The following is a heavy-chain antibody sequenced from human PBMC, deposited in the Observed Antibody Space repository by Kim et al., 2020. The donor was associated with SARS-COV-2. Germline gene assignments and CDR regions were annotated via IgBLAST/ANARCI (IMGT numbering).Heavy chain of an antibody. CDR2: IYSGGST. CDR3: ARGHYDILTGSYYFDY. Sequence: GGSLRLSCAASGFTVSSNYMSWVRQAPGKGLEWVSVIYSGGSTYYGDSVKGRFTISRDKSKNTLYLQMNSLRAEDTAVYYCARGHYDILTGSYYFDYWGQGTLVTVSS. D-gene: IGHD3-9*01. CDR1: GFTVSSNY. J-gene: IGHJ4*02. V-gene: IGHV3-66*01.